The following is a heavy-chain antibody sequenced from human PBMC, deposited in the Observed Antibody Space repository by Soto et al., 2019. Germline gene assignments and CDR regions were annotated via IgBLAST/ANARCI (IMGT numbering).Heavy chain of an antibody. Sequence: GGSLRLSCAASGFTFSSYAMSWVRQAPGKGLEWVSAISGSGGSTYYADSVKGRFTISRDNSKNTLYLQMNSLRAEDTAVYYCAKRYGDSPYYYYYMDVWGKGTTVTVSS. J-gene: IGHJ6*03. CDR3: AKRYGDSPYYYYYMDV. V-gene: IGHV3-23*01. CDR1: GFTFSSYA. CDR2: ISGSGGST. D-gene: IGHD4-17*01.